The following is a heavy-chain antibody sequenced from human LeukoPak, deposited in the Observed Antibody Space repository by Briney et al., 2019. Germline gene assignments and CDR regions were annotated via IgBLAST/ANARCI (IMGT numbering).Heavy chain of an antibody. Sequence: SETLSLTCTVSGGSISSYYWSWIRQPPGKGLEWIGYIYYSGTTNYNPSLKSRVTISVDPSKNQFSLMLNSVTAADTAVYYCASRLQTTWVMDIWGQGTTVTVSS. J-gene: IGHJ6*02. CDR1: GGSISSYY. CDR2: IYYSGTT. D-gene: IGHD4-17*01. V-gene: IGHV4-59*01. CDR3: ASRLQTTWVMDI.